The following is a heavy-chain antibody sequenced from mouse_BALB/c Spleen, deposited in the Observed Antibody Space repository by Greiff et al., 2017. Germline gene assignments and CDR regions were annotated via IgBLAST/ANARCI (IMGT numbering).Heavy chain of an antibody. D-gene: IGHD2-1*01. CDR2: IWGDGST. CDR3: ASPYGNYDWFAY. CDR1: GFSLTGYG. J-gene: IGHJ3*01. Sequence: VQLVESGPGLVAPSQSLSITCTVSGFSLTGYGVNWVRQPPGKGLEWLGMIWGDGSTNYNSALMSRLSISKDNSKSQVFLKMNSLQTDDTAMYYCASPYGNYDWFAYWGQGTLVTVSA. V-gene: IGHV2-6-7*01.